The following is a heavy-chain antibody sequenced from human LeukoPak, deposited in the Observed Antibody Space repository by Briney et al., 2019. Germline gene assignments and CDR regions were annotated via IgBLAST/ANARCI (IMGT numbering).Heavy chain of an antibody. CDR1: GFTFRGYA. Sequence: GGSLRLSCAASGFTFRGYAMYWVRQAQGKGLEWVAVISYDGSNEYYADSVKGRFTISRDNSKNTLYLQMNSLRVEDTAVYYCARGAPVDYWGQGALVTVSS. D-gene: IGHD1-26*01. V-gene: IGHV3-30*04. J-gene: IGHJ4*02. CDR3: ARGAPVDY. CDR2: ISYDGSNE.